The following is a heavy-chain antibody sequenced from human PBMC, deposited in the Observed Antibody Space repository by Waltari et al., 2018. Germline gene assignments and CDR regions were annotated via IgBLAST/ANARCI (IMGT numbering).Heavy chain of an antibody. CDR1: GYTFTSYD. CDR2: IIPIFGTA. CDR3: AREVGATRDPAD. J-gene: IGHJ4*02. D-gene: IGHD1-26*01. V-gene: IGHV1-69*01. Sequence: QVQLVQSGAEVKKPGASVKVSCKASGYTFTSYDINWVRQATGQGLEWMGGIIPIFGTANYAQKFQGRVTITADESTSTAYMELSSLRSEDTAVYYCAREVGATRDPADWGQGTLVTVSS.